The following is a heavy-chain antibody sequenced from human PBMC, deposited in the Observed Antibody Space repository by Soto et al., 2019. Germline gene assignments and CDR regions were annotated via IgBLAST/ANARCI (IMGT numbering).Heavy chain of an antibody. J-gene: IGHJ4*02. V-gene: IGHV1-18*01. Sequence: QVQLVQSETEVKKPGASVKVSCKASGYTFSIYGFSWVRQAPGQGLEWMGWISAYQGNTDYAQKFQGRVTMTTDTSTSTAYMELRSLRSDDTGMYYCARVDYFDSSGLRGLWGLGTLVTVSS. D-gene: IGHD3-22*01. CDR1: GYTFSIYG. CDR3: ARVDYFDSSGLRGL. CDR2: ISAYQGNT.